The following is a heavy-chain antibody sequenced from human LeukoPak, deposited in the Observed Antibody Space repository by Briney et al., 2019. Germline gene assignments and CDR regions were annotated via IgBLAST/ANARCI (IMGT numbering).Heavy chain of an antibody. CDR1: GFTFSSYA. CDR3: VKEGASLDAFDI. V-gene: IGHV3-23*01. J-gene: IGHJ3*02. D-gene: IGHD4/OR15-4a*01. CDR2: ISGSGGSI. Sequence: PGGSLRLSCAASGFTFSSYAMSWVRQAPGKGLEWVSAISGSGGSIYYADSVKGRFTISRDNSKNTLYLQMNSLRAEDTAVYYCVKEGASLDAFDIWGQGTMVTVSS.